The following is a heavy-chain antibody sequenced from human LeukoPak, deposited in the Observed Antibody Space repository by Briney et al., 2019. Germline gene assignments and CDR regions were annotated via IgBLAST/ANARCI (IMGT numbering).Heavy chain of an antibody. CDR2: IYYSGST. CDR3: ARTVRYFDL. Sequence: SETLSLTCTVSGGSISTYYWSWIRQPPGKGLEWIGYIYYSGSTNYNPSLKSRVTISVDTSKNQSSLKLSSVTAADTAMYYCARTVRYFDLWGRGTLVTVSS. J-gene: IGHJ2*01. V-gene: IGHV4-59*01. CDR1: GGSISTYY.